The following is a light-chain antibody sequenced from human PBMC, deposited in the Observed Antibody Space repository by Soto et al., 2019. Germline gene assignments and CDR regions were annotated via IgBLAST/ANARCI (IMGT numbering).Light chain of an antibody. CDR3: LQDYSYPRT. J-gene: IGKJ1*01. Sequence: AIQMTQSPSSLSASVGDRGTITCRASQDIRTELGWYQQKPRKAPKPLIYGASTLQSGVPSRFSGSGSRTHFTLTISSQQPEDFSTYYCLQDYSYPRTFGQGTKVEI. CDR2: GAS. V-gene: IGKV1-6*01. CDR1: QDIRTE.